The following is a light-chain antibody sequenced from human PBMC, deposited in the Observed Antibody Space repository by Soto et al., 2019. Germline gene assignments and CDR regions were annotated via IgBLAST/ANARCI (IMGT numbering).Light chain of an antibody. J-gene: IGLJ1*01. Sequence: QSVLTQPASVSGSPGQSITISCTGTSSDIGGFNYVSWYQQHPGKAPKLIIYEVSNWPSGVSSRFSGSRSGNTASLTISGLQAEDEADYYCSSFSSYNTPYVFGTGTKATVL. CDR2: EVS. CDR3: SSFSSYNTPYV. V-gene: IGLV2-14*01. CDR1: SSDIGGFNY.